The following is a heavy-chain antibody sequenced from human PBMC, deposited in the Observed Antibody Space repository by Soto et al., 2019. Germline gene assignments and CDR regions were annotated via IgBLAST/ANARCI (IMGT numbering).Heavy chain of an antibody. CDR1: GGSISSYY. Sequence: PSETRSLTCTVSGGSISSYYWSWIRQPPGKGLEWIGYIYYSGSTNYNPSLKSRVTISVDTSKNQFSLKLSSVTAADTAVYYCARGVCSSTSCYPYYYYGMDVWGQGTTVTVSS. J-gene: IGHJ6*02. CDR3: ARGVCSSTSCYPYYYYGMDV. V-gene: IGHV4-59*01. CDR2: IYYSGST. D-gene: IGHD2-2*01.